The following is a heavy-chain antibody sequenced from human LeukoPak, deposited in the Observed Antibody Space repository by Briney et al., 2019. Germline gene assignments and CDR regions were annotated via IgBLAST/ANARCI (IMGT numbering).Heavy chain of an antibody. J-gene: IGHJ4*02. CDR2: ISSSSSYI. CDR3: ARDNGRWGYDY. D-gene: IGHD3-16*01. Sequence: PGGSLRLSCAASGFTFSSYSMNWVRQAPGKGLEWVSSISSSSSYIYYADSVKGRFTISRDNAKNSLCLQMNSLRAEDTAVYYCARDNGRWGYDYWGQGTLVTVSS. V-gene: IGHV3-21*01. CDR1: GFTFSSYS.